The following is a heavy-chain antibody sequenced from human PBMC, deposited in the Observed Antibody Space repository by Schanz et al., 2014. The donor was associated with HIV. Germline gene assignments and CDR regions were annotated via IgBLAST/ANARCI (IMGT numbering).Heavy chain of an antibody. CDR3: AKDTTAAGRGYFQH. J-gene: IGHJ1*01. D-gene: IGHD6-13*01. Sequence: DVQLVESGGGLEQPGGSLRLSCAASGFMFSTYAMHWVRQAPGKGLEWVSGISGGGGSTYYTDSVKGRFTISRDNSKNTLYLQMNSLRAEDTAVYYCAKDTTAAGRGYFQHWGQGTLVTVSS. CDR2: ISGGGGST. CDR1: GFMFSTYA. V-gene: IGHV3-23*04.